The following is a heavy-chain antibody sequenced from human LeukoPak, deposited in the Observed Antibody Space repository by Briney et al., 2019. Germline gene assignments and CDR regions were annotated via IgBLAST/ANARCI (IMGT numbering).Heavy chain of an antibody. CDR3: ARGRGQAAGTFVGWFDP. CDR1: GGSISSTSLY. CDR2: IYYSGST. Sequence: SETLSLTCTVSGGSISSTSLYWGWIRQPPGKGLEWIGSIYYSGSTNYNPSLKSRVTISVDTSKNQFSLKLSSVTAADTAVYYCARGRGQAAGTFVGWFDPWGQGTLVTVSS. D-gene: IGHD6-13*01. J-gene: IGHJ5*02. V-gene: IGHV4-39*07.